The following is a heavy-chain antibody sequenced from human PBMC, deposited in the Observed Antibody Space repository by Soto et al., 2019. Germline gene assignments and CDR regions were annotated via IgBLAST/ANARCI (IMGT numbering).Heavy chain of an antibody. D-gene: IGHD6-13*01. CDR3: AKGGSAALIAPSGRDNWFDP. Sequence: QTGVTLRLSCAASGFAFDDYAMHWVRQPPGRGLEWVSGITWNGGTIRYVDSVKGRFTISRDNAENSLYLQMNSLRPEDTAVYYCAKGGSAALIAPSGRDNWFDPWGQGTQVTVSS. J-gene: IGHJ5*02. CDR2: ITWNGGTI. V-gene: IGHV3-9*01. CDR1: GFAFDDYA.